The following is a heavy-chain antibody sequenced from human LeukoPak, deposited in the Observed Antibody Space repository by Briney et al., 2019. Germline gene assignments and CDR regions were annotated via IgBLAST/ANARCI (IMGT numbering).Heavy chain of an antibody. J-gene: IGHJ4*02. CDR2: ISSSSRTI. D-gene: IGHD3-3*01. CDR1: GFTFSSYS. CDR3: AKLWSSYYSTFDY. V-gene: IGHV3-48*01. Sequence: GGSLRLSCAASGFTFSSYSMNWVRQAPGKGLEWVSYISSSSRTIYYADSVKGRFTISRDNSKNSLYLPMNSLRAEDTAVYYCAKLWSSYYSTFDYWGQGTLVTVSS.